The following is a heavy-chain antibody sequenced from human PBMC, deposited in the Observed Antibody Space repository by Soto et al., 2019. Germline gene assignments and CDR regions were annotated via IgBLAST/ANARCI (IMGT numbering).Heavy chain of an antibody. CDR3: ARGYCTTTVCDPWFDP. CDR2: IYPGDSDT. D-gene: IGHD2-8*01. CDR1: GYSFTSYW. V-gene: IGHV5-51*01. J-gene: IGHJ5*02. Sequence: GASLKMSCTGVGYSFTSYWIGWVRQMPGNGLEWMGIIYPGDSDTRYSPSFQGQVTISADKSITTAYLQWSSLKASDTAMYYCARGYCTTTVCDPWFDPWGQGTLVTVSS.